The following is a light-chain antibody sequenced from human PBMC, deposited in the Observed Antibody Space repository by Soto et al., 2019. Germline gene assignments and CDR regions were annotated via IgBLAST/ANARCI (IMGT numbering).Light chain of an antibody. CDR1: NRDVGGFNY. Sequence: QSALTQPAFVSGSPGQAITISCSGTNRDVGGFNYVSWYQQHPGKAPKVMISEVNNRPSGVSNGFSGSKSGNTASLTISGLQAEDEADYYCSSKTSSSTLVFGGGTKLTVL. J-gene: IGLJ2*01. CDR2: EVN. CDR3: SSKTSSSTLV. V-gene: IGLV2-14*01.